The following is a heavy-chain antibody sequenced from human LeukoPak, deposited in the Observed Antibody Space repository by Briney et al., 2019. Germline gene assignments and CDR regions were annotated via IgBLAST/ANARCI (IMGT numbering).Heavy chain of an antibody. D-gene: IGHD2-2*01. Sequence: GGSLRLSCAASGFTFSGYGMHWVRQAPGKGLEWVAITWYDGTNKYYADSVKGRFTISRDNSKNTLYLQMNSPRAEDTAVYYCARDARYCSSTSCSILDFWGPGTLVTVSS. V-gene: IGHV3-33*01. J-gene: IGHJ4*02. CDR3: ARDARYCSSTSCSILDF. CDR1: GFTFSGYG. CDR2: TWYDGTNK.